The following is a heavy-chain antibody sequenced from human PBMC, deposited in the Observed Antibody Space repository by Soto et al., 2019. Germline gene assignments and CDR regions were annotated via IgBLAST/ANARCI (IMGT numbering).Heavy chain of an antibody. CDR2: IYYSGST. CDR3: ASSLGATTRYFDY. D-gene: IGHD1-26*01. J-gene: IGHJ4*02. Sequence: SETLSLTCTVSGGSISSGDYYWSWIRQPPGKGLEWIGYIYYSGSTYYNPSLKSRVTISVDTSKNQISLKLSSVTAADTAVFYCASSLGATTRYFDYWGQGTLVTVSS. CDR1: GGSISSGDYY. V-gene: IGHV4-30-4*01.